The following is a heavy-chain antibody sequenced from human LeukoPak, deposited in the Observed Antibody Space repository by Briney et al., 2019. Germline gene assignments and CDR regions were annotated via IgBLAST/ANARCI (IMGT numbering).Heavy chain of an antibody. CDR3: ARHSSSRYSSSWRVQSANNWFDP. CDR1: GGSISSYY. CDR2: IYYSGST. V-gene: IGHV4-59*01. D-gene: IGHD6-13*01. J-gene: IGHJ5*02. Sequence: PSETLSLTCTVSGGSISSYYWSWIRQPPGKGLEWIGYIYYSGSTNYNPSLKSRVTISVDTSKNQFSLKLSSVTAADTAVYYCARHSSSRYSSSWRVQSANNWFDPWGQGTLVTVS.